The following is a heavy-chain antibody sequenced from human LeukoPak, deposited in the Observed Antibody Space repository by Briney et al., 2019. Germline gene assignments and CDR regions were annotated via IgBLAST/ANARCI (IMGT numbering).Heavy chain of an antibody. D-gene: IGHD3-10*01. CDR3: ARGRYYGSGSYHNWFDP. V-gene: IGHV4-34*01. J-gene: IGHJ5*02. CDR2: INHSGST. CDR1: GASFSGYY. Sequence: PSETLSLTCAVYGASFSGYYWSWIRQPPGKGLEWIGDINHSGSTNYNPPLKSRVSISLDTSKNQFSLKLSSMTAADTAVYYCARGRYYGSGSYHNWFDPWGQGTLVTVSS.